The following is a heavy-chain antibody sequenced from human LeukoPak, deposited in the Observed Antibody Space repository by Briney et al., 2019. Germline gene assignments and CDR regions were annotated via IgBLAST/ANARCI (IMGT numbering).Heavy chain of an antibody. CDR1: GGSIINYY. Sequence: SETLSLTCTVSGGSIINYYWSWIRQPPGKGLEWIGYSYYSGSTNYNPSLRSRVTMSVGTSKNQLSLKLSSVTAADTAVYYCAKGHSVATTFGAFDIWGQGTMVTVSS. CDR3: AKGHSVATTFGAFDI. J-gene: IGHJ3*02. CDR2: SYYSGST. V-gene: IGHV4-59*01. D-gene: IGHD1-26*01.